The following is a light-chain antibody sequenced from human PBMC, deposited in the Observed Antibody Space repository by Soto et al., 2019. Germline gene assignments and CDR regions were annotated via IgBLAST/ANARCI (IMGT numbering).Light chain of an antibody. CDR3: SSFTNTITRYA. Sequence: QSALTQPASVSGSPGQSITISCTGTSNDVGGYNYVSWFQHHPGKAPKLIIYEVSYRPSGVSARFSGSKSGDTASLTISGLQAEDEADYYCSSFTNTITRYAFGTGTKLTVL. V-gene: IGLV2-14*01. CDR1: SNDVGGYNY. J-gene: IGLJ1*01. CDR2: EVS.